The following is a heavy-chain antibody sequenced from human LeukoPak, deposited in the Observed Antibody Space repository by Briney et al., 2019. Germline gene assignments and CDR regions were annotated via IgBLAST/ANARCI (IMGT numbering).Heavy chain of an antibody. D-gene: IGHD3-9*01. CDR2: IYTSGTT. CDR3: AREVSDYDILTGWIDY. J-gene: IGHJ4*02. CDR1: GVSIRSGSYY. V-gene: IGHV4-61*02. Sequence: SETLSLTCTVSGVSIRSGSYYWSWIRQPAGKGLEWIGRIYTSGTTNYNPSLKSRVTISVGTSKSQFSLKLSSVTAADTAAYYCAREVSDYDILTGWIDYWGQGALVSVSS.